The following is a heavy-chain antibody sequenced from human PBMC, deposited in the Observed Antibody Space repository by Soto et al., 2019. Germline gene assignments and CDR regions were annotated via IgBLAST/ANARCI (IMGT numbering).Heavy chain of an antibody. CDR2: IHYSGNT. CDR1: SGSINNYY. J-gene: IGHJ4*02. CDR3: ARGHYDFWSGYFATIDY. V-gene: IGHV4-59*08. D-gene: IGHD3-3*01. Sequence: SVTLSLTCTVSSGSINNYYWSWIRQPPGKGLEWIGYIHYSGNTKYNPSLKSRVTISADTSKNQFSLKLSSVTAADTAVYYCARGHYDFWSGYFATIDYWGQGSLVTVSS.